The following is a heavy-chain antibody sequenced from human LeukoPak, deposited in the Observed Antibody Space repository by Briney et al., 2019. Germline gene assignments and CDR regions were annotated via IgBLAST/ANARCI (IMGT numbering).Heavy chain of an antibody. J-gene: IGHJ4*02. CDR2: IYYSGST. V-gene: IGHV4-39*01. CDR3: ARLITAFQAFGS. D-gene: IGHD3-16*01. CDR1: GGSISSRTYY. Sequence: SETLSLTCTVSGGSISSRTYYWGWIRQPPGKGLEWIGSIYYSGSTYYNPSLNSRVTISVDTSKNQFSLNLSSVTAADTAVYYCARLITAFQAFGSWGQGTLVTVSS.